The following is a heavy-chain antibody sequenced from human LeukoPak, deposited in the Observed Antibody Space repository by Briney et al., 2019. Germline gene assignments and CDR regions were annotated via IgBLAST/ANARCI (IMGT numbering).Heavy chain of an antibody. V-gene: IGHV4-34*01. CDR2: INHSGST. J-gene: IGHJ4*02. CDR1: GGSFSGYY. Sequence: SETLSLTCAVYGGSFSGYYWSWIRQPPGKGLEWIGEINHSGSTNYNPSPKSRVTISVDTSKNQFSLKLSSVTAADTAVYYCARDFTLTRTLDYWGQGTLVTVSS. CDR3: ARDFTLTRTLDY. D-gene: IGHD2-2*01.